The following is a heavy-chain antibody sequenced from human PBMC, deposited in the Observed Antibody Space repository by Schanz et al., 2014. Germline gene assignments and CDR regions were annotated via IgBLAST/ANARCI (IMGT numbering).Heavy chain of an antibody. Sequence: VHLVESGGGLVQPGGSLRLSCAASGFVFGDYYINWIRQAPGKGLEWISYITYNGGTIYYADSVKGRFTISRDNAKNTLYLQMNSLRAEDTAVYYCAKGRFGELSAFDIWGQGTMVTVSS. CDR3: AKGRFGELSAFDI. D-gene: IGHD3-10*01. CDR1: GFVFGDYY. V-gene: IGHV3-11*01. J-gene: IGHJ3*02. CDR2: ITYNGGTI.